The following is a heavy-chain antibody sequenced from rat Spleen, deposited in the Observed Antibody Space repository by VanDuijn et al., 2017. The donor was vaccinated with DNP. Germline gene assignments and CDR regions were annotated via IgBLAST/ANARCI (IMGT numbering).Heavy chain of an antibody. V-gene: IGHV5-29*01. D-gene: IGHD1-11*01. CDR3: ARTLDYGPDY. CDR1: GITFSNSG. CDR2: ISYDGSST. Sequence: EVQLVESGGGLVQPGRSLKLSCAASGITFSNSGMHWIRQAPKKGLEWVATISYDGSSTYYRDSVKGRFTISRDDAKNTLYLQMDSLRSEDTATYYCARTLDYGPDYWGQGVMVTVSS. J-gene: IGHJ2*01.